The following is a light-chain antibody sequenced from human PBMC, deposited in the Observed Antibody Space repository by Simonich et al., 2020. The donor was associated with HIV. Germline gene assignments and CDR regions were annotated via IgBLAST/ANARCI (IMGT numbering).Light chain of an antibody. CDR2: EGR. V-gene: IGLV2-23*01. CDR1: SSDVGAYHY. CDR3: CAYAGSSTLV. J-gene: IGLJ2*01. Sequence: QSALAQPPSASGSPGQAVTISCTGTSSDVGAYHYVSWYQQHPGKAPKLMIYEGRQRPSGVSNRFSGSKSGNTASLTISGLQAEDEANYYCCAYAGSSTLVFGGGTKLTVL.